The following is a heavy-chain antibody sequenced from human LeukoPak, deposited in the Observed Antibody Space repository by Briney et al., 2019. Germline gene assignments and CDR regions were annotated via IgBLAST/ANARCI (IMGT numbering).Heavy chain of an antibody. V-gene: IGHV4-39*07. Sequence: PSETLSLTCTVSGGSISSSSYYWGWIRQPPGKGLEWIGSIYYSGSTYYNPSLKSRVTISVDTSKNQFSLKLSSVTAADTAVYYCARGSPLYGSGSYSFDYWGQGTLVTVSS. D-gene: IGHD3-10*01. CDR2: IYYSGST. CDR1: GGSISSSSYY. J-gene: IGHJ4*02. CDR3: ARGSPLYGSGSYSFDY.